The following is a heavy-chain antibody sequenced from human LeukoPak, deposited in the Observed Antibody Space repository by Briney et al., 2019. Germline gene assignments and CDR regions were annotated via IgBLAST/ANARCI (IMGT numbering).Heavy chain of an antibody. CDR2: IYPDDSDT. CDR3: XXXXXXXXXXXXXXDY. CDR1: GYRFTSYW. J-gene: IGHJ4*02. V-gene: IGHV5-51*01. Sequence: PGESLKISCKGSGYRFTSYWIGWVRQMPGKGLEWMGLIYPDDSDTRYSPSFQGQVTISADKSISTAYLQWSSLKASDTAMYYCXXXXXXXXXXXXXXDYWGQGTLVTVSS.